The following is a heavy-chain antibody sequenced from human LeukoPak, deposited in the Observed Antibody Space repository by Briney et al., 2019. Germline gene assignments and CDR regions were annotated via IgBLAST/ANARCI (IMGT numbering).Heavy chain of an antibody. CDR1: GYTFTSYD. J-gene: IGHJ4*02. D-gene: IGHD2-15*01. V-gene: IGHV1-8*01. CDR2: MNPNSGNT. CDR3: ARAGGYCRRISCPYYFDY. Sequence: ASVKVSCKASGYTFTSYDINWVRQATGQGLEWMGWMNPNSGNTGYAQKFQGRVTMTRNTSISTAYMELSSLRSEDTAVYYCARAGGYCRRISCPYYFDYWGQGSLVAVSS.